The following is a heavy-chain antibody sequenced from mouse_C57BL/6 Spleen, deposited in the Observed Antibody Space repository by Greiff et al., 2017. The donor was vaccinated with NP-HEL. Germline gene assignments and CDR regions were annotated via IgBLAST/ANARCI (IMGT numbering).Heavy chain of an antibody. V-gene: IGHV6-3*01. CDR3: TYDYPFAY. J-gene: IGHJ3*01. Sequence: EVQLQQSGGGLVQPGGSMKLSCVASGFTFSNYWMHWVRQSPEKGLEWVAQIRLKSDNSATHYAESVKGRFTISREDSKSSVYLQMNNLRAEDTGSYYCTYDYPFAYWGQGTLVTVSA. D-gene: IGHD2-4*01. CDR1: GFTFSNYW. CDR2: IRLKSDNSAT.